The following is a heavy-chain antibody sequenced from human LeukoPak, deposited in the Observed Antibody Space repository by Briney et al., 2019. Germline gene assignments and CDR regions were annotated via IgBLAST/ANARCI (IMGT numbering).Heavy chain of an antibody. D-gene: IGHD3-22*01. CDR2: IKRDGNEQ. Sequence: PGGPLRLSCVASGFTFSSYCLNWVRQAPGKGLEWVASIKRDGNEQYYVDSVKGRFTISRDNAKNSLYLQMNSLRAEDTAVYYCARELRYDSSGYYPYYYGMDVWGQGTTVTVSS. V-gene: IGHV3-7*01. CDR3: ARELRYDSSGYYPYYYGMDV. CDR1: GFTFSSYC. J-gene: IGHJ6*02.